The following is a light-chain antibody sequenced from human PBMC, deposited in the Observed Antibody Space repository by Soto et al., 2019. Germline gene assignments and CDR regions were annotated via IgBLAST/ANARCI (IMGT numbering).Light chain of an antibody. Sequence: EIVMTQSPATLSVSPGERATLSCRASQSITTNLAWYQQKPGQAPRLLIYGASTRATGVPARFSGSVSGTEITLTICILQSEDLLLYYCEQFYYCLLLTFGPGTKVDLQ. CDR1: QSITTN. V-gene: IGKV3-15*01. J-gene: IGKJ3*01. CDR3: EQFYYCLLLT. CDR2: GAS.